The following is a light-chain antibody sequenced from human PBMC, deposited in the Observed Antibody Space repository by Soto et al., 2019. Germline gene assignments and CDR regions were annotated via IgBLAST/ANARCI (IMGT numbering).Light chain of an antibody. CDR1: QTVSRN. CDR2: DVF. J-gene: IGKJ5*01. Sequence: EQGVYQTLATVSVTQRERATLSCRASQTVSRNLAWYQQRPGQAPRLLIYDVFTRAAGIPARFSGSGSETEFTLTIRSLQSEDFAVYYCQPYINWPSFGQGTRLEIK. CDR3: QPYINWPS. V-gene: IGKV3-15*01.